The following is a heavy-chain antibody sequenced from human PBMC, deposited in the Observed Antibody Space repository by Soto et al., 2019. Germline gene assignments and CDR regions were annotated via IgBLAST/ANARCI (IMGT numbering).Heavy chain of an antibody. D-gene: IGHD5-18*01. J-gene: IGHJ6*02. CDR3: ARLGGIDTAMAKNYYYYCMDV. V-gene: IGHV3-21*01. CDR2: ISSSSSYI. Sequence: EVQLVESGGGLVKPGGSLRLSCAASGFTFSSYSMNWVRQAPGKGLEWVSSISSSSSYIYYADSVKGRFTISRDNAKNSLYLQMNSLRAEDTAVYYCARLGGIDTAMAKNYYYYCMDVWGQGTTVTVSS. CDR1: GFTFSSYS.